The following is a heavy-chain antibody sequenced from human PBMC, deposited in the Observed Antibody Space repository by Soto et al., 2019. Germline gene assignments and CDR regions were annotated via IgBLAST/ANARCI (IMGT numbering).Heavy chain of an antibody. CDR3: ERRSSSSLGSLFDP. V-gene: IGHV4-39*01. D-gene: IGHD6-6*01. CDR2: MYYTGNK. CDR1: GGSISSSTYY. J-gene: IGHJ5*02. Sequence: PSETLSLTCTVSGGSISSSTYYWDWIRQPPGKGLELIWAMYYTGNKNYNPSLESRVTMSVDTSKTQFSLKLSSVTPTDTAVYYCERRSSSSLGSLFDPWGRGILVTVSS.